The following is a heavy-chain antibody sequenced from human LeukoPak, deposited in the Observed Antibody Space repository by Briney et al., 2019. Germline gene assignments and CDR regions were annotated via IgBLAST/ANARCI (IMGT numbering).Heavy chain of an antibody. V-gene: IGHV3-23*01. CDR3: AKDSTTYYDILTGYYEDHYYYYYGMDV. CDR1: GFTFSSYA. J-gene: IGHJ6*02. D-gene: IGHD3-9*01. Sequence: GGSLRLSCAASGFTFSSYAMSWVRQAPGKGLEWVSAISGSGGSTYYADSVKGRFTISRDNSKNTLYLQMNSLRAEDTAAYYCAKDSTTYYDILTGYYEDHYYYYYGMDVWGQGTTVTVSS. CDR2: ISGSGGST.